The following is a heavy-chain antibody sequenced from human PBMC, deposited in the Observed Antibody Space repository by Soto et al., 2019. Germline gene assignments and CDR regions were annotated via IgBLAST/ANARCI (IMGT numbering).Heavy chain of an antibody. V-gene: IGHV4-34*01. J-gene: IGHJ4*02. D-gene: IGHD3-10*01. CDR1: GGSFGGYY. CDR2: INHSGST. Sequence: SETLSLTCAVCGGSFGGYYWSWIRQPPGKGLEWIGEINHSGSTNYNPSLKSRVTISVDTSKNQFSLKLSSVTAADTAVYYCARDRRYLWFGELLDYWGQGTLVTVSS. CDR3: ARDRRYLWFGELLDY.